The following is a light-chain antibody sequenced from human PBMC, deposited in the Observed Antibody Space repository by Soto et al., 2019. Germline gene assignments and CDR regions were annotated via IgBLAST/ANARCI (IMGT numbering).Light chain of an antibody. CDR1: SSNIGAGYD. Sequence: QSVLTQPPSVSGAPGQRVTISCTGSSSNIGAGYDVQWYQQLPGTAPKVLIYGNSNRPSGVPDRFSGSKPGTSASLAITGLQAEDEADYYCQSYDSSLSGVVFGGGTKLTVL. V-gene: IGLV1-40*01. CDR2: GNS. J-gene: IGLJ2*01. CDR3: QSYDSSLSGVV.